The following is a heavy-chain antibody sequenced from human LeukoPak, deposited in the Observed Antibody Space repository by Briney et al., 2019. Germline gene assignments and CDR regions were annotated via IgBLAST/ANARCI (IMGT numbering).Heavy chain of an antibody. CDR3: ARDSSIKGLSSD. V-gene: IGHV3-7*03. CDR2: IKEDGSEK. CDR1: GFTVSTNY. D-gene: IGHD6-6*01. Sequence: PGGSLRLSCAASGFTVSTNYMSWVRQAPGKGLEWVANIKEDGSEKFYVDSVKGRFIISRDNAKNSLYLQMNSLRAEDTAVYYCARDSSIKGLSSDWGQGTLVTVSS. J-gene: IGHJ4*02.